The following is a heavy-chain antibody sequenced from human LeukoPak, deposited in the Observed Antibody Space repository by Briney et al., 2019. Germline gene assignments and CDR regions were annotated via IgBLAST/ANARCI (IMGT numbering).Heavy chain of an antibody. Sequence: SGGSLRLSCAASGFTFSSYEMNWVRQASGKGLEWVSSISSSSSYIYYADSVKGRFTIPRDNAKNSLYLQMNSLRAEDTAVYYCARDRELRYSSGWSLYYYYYYMDVWGKGTTVTISS. CDR2: ISSSSSYI. CDR1: GFTFSSYE. V-gene: IGHV3-21*01. CDR3: ARDRELRYSSGWSLYYYYYYMDV. D-gene: IGHD6-19*01. J-gene: IGHJ6*03.